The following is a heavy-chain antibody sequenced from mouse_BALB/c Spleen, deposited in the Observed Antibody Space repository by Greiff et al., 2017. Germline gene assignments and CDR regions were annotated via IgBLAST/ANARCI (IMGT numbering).Heavy chain of an antibody. J-gene: IGHJ3*01. V-gene: IGHV14-1*02. Sequence: EVKLQESGAELVRPGALVKLSCKASGFNIKDYYMHWVKQRPEQGLEWIGWIDPENGNTIYDPKFQGKASITADTSSNTAYLQLSSLTSEDTAVYYCAYDGSSYSRMAYWGQGTLVTVSA. CDR2: IDPENGNT. D-gene: IGHD1-1*01. CDR1: GFNIKDYY. CDR3: AYDGSSYSRMAY.